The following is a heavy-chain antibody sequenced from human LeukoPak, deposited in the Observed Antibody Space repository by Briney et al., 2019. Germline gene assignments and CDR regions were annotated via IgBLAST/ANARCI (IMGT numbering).Heavy chain of an antibody. V-gene: IGHV4-34*01. CDR2: INHSGST. Sequence: SETLSLTCAVYGGSFSGYYWSWIRQPPGKGLEWIGEINHSGSTNYNPSLKSRVTISVDTSKNQFSLKLSSVTAADTAVYYCARGNRRVGYYDISGQRYHLDYWGHGTLVTVFS. CDR1: GGSFSGYY. J-gene: IGHJ4*01. CDR3: ARGNRRVGYYDISGQRYHLDY. D-gene: IGHD3-22*01.